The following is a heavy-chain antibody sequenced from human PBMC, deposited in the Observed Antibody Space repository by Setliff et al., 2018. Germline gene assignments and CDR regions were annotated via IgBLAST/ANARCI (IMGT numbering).Heavy chain of an antibody. CDR1: GGSISSHY. J-gene: IGHJ1*01. D-gene: IGHD3-10*01. V-gene: IGHV4-4*08. CDR3: ARGPRGYGSGSYYATEYFQH. Sequence: SETLSLTCTVSGGSISSHYWSWIRQPPGKGLEWIGYIYSSGSTNYNPSLKSRVTISVDTSKNQFSLKLSSVTAADTAVYYCARGPRGYGSGSYYATEYFQHWGQGALVTVSS. CDR2: IYSSGST.